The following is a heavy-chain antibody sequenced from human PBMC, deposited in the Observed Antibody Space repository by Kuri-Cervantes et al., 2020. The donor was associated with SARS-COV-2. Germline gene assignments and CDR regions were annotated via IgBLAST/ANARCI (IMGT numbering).Heavy chain of an antibody. CDR3: ARDSMTTRDFDY. D-gene: IGHD4-11*01. Sequence: GESLKISCVASGFTFSSYWMHWVRQAPGKGLVWVSRLTNDGSDAIFADSVKGRFTIPRDNAKNMLYLYMNSLRADDTAVYYCARDSMTTRDFDYWGQGTLVTVSS. CDR1: GFTFSSYW. CDR2: LTNDGSDA. J-gene: IGHJ4*02. V-gene: IGHV3-74*01.